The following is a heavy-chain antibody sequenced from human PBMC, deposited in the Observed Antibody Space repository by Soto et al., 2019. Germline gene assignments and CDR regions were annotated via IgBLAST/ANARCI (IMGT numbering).Heavy chain of an antibody. Sequence: GASVKVSWKTSGYAITRYYVHWVRQAPGQGLEWMGIINPSGGSTSYAQKFQGRVTMTRDTSTSTVYMELSSLRSEDTAVYYCARTGTYYFDYWGQGTLVTVSS. CDR1: GYAITRYY. CDR2: INPSGGST. J-gene: IGHJ4*02. CDR3: ARTGTYYFDY. V-gene: IGHV1-46*01.